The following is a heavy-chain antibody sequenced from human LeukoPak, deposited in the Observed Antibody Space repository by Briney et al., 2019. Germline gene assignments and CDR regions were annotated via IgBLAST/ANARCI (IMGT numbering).Heavy chain of an antibody. CDR3: SKGDGRQWLAGHAFDI. D-gene: IGHD6-19*01. J-gene: IGHJ3*02. CDR1: AFTFTSYC. CDR2: ISYVGSNK. Sequence: GGSLRLSCAASAFTFTSYCMRWVRQAPGKGLEWVAVISYVGSNKYYANSVKGRFTISRDNSKNTLYLQMNSLRAEDTAEHYGSKGDGRQWLAGHAFDIWGQGTMVTVSS. V-gene: IGHV3-30*18.